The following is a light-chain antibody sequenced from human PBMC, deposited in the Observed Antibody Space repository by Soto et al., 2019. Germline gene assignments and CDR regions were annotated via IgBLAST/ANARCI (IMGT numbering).Light chain of an antibody. J-gene: IGKJ5*01. Sequence: DIQMTQSPSTLSASVGDRVTITCRASQNIRSLLAWYQQKPGKAPKVLIYDASSLGSGVPSRFSGSGSGTEFSLTISSLQPDDFATYFCQQYQTYATFGQGTRQEIK. CDR3: QQYQTYAT. CDR2: DAS. V-gene: IGKV1-5*01. CDR1: QNIRSL.